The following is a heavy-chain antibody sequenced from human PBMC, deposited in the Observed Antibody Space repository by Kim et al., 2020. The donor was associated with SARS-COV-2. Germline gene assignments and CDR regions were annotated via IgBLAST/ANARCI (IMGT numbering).Heavy chain of an antibody. Sequence: SPSFQGQVTISADKSISTAYLQWSSLKASDTAMYYCARLAHSSGWYPFDYWGQGTLVTVSS. J-gene: IGHJ4*02. V-gene: IGHV5-51*01. CDR3: ARLAHSSGWYPFDY. D-gene: IGHD6-19*01.